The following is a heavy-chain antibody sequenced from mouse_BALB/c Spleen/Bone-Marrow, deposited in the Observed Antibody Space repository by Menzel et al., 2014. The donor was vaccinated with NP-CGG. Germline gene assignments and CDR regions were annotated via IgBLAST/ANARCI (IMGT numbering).Heavy chain of an antibody. D-gene: IGHD2-4*01. Sequence: EVQLVESGGGLVKPGGSLKLSCAASGFTFSAYSMSWVRQTPEKRLEWVATISSGGHDTYYSESVEGRFTISRDNVKNTLYLQMDSLRSVDSAVYYCSKDGGYDYSYYFDYWGQGTTLTVSS. J-gene: IGHJ2*01. V-gene: IGHV5-6-4*01. CDR3: SKDGGYDYSYYFDY. CDR1: GFTFSAYS. CDR2: ISSGGHDT.